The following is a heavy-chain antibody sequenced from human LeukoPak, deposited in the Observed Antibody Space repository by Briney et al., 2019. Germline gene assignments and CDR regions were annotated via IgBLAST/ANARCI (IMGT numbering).Heavy chain of an antibody. CDR1: GFTLSSYS. Sequence: GGSLRLSCAASGFTLSSYSMNWVRQAPGKGLEWVSSISSSSSYIYYADSVKGRFTISRDNAKDSLYLQMNSLRAEDTAVYYCARGNSRGLGAFDIWGQGTMVTVSS. D-gene: IGHD2/OR15-2a*01. V-gene: IGHV3-21*01. J-gene: IGHJ3*02. CDR3: ARGNSRGLGAFDI. CDR2: ISSSSSYI.